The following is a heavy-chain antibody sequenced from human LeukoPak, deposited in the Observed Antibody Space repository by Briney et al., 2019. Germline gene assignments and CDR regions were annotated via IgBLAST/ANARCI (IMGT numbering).Heavy chain of an antibody. V-gene: IGHV3-66*04. CDR1: GFTASSTS. CDR2: IRGDTST. Sequence: GGSLRLSCAASGFTASSTSIIWVRQAPGKGPECVSYIRGDTSTEYAEYVRGRFTISRDDAKNTVYLQMNSLRVEDTSVYYCARRRGGYGDGDFGYWGQGTLVTVPS. D-gene: IGHD4-17*01. J-gene: IGHJ4*02. CDR3: ARRRGGYGDGDFGY.